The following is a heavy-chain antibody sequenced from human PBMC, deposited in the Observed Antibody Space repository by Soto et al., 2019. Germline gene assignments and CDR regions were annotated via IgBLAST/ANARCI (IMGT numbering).Heavy chain of an antibody. CDR2: IYYSGST. CDR1: GGSISSYY. J-gene: IGHJ5*02. CDR3: ARQPNYYGSGSYYNPRWFDP. V-gene: IGHV4-59*08. Sequence: SETLSLTCTVSGGSISSYYWSWIRQPPGKGLEWIGYIYYSGSTNYNPSLKSRVTISVDTSKNQFSLKLSSVTAADTAVYYCARQPNYYGSGSYYNPRWFDPWGQGTLVTVSS. D-gene: IGHD3-10*01.